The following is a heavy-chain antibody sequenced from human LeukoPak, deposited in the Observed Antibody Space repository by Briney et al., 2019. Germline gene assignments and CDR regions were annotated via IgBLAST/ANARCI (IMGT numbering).Heavy chain of an antibody. CDR1: GFTFSSYS. CDR3: ATWKNGGNSRGDAFDI. Sequence: KPGGSLRLSCAASGFTFSSYSMNWVRQAPGKGLEWVSSISSSSSYIYYADSVKGRFTISRDNAKNSLYLQMNSLRAEDTAVYYCATWKNGGNSRGDAFDISGQGTMVTVSS. CDR2: ISSSSSYI. J-gene: IGHJ3*02. D-gene: IGHD4-23*01. V-gene: IGHV3-21*01.